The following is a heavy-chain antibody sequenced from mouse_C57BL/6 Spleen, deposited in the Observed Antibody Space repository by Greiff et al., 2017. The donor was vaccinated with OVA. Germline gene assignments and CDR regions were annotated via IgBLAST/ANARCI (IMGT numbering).Heavy chain of an antibody. CDR1: GYAFSSYW. Sequence: QVQLQQSGAELVKPGASVKISCKASGYAFSSYWMNWVKQRPGKGLEWIGQIYPGDGDTNYNGKFKGKATLTADKSSSTAYMQLSSLTAEDAAVYFCARSLYDYERYYYAMDDWGQGTSVTVSS. V-gene: IGHV1-80*01. CDR2: IYPGDGDT. D-gene: IGHD2-4*01. CDR3: ARSLYDYERYYYAMDD. J-gene: IGHJ4*01.